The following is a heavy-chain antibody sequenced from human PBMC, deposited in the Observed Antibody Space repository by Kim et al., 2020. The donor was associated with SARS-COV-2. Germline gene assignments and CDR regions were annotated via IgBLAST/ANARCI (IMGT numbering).Heavy chain of an antibody. CDR3: ARWKGRFGEIDY. D-gene: IGHD3-10*01. J-gene: IGHJ4*02. V-gene: IGHV4-59*01. Sequence: NYNPSLKSRVTISVDTSKNQFSLKLSSVTAADTAVYYCARWKGRFGEIDYWGQGTLVTVSS.